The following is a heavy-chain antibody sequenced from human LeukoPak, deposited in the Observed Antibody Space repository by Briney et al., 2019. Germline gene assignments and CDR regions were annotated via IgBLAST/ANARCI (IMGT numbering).Heavy chain of an antibody. V-gene: IGHV1-46*01. CDR1: GYTFTSYY. CDR2: INPSGGST. J-gene: IGHJ4*02. Sequence: ASVKVSCKASGYTFTSYYMHWVRQAPGQGLEWMGIINPSGGSTSYAQKFQGRVTMTRDTSTSTVYMELSSLRSEDTAVYYCARDRAGYSSSWYGGDDYWGQGTLVTVSS. D-gene: IGHD6-13*01. CDR3: ARDRAGYSSSWYGGDDY.